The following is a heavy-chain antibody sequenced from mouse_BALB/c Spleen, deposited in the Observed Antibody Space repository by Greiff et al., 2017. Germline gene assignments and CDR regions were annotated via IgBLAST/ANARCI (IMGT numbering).Heavy chain of an antibody. CDR3: AREYGNSYYAMDY. CDR2: ISSGGSYT. J-gene: IGHJ4*01. Sequence: EVQLVESGGDLVKPGGSLKLSCAASGFTFSSYGMSWVRQTPDKRLEWVATISSGGSYTYYPDSVKGRFTISRDNAKNTLYLQMSSLKSEDTAMYYCAREYGNSYYAMDYWGQGTSVTVSS. D-gene: IGHD2-10*02. V-gene: IGHV5-6*01. CDR1: GFTFSSYG.